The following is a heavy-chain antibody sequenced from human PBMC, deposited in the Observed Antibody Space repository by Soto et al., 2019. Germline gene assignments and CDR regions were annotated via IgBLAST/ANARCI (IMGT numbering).Heavy chain of an antibody. J-gene: IGHJ4*02. Sequence: SETLSLTCTVSGGSVSSGSYYWSWIRQPPGKGLEWIGYIYYSGSTNYNPSLKSRVTISVDSSKNQFSLKLSSVTAADTAVYYCARLPRGSGWRYYFDYWGQGTLVTVSS. CDR2: IYYSGST. V-gene: IGHV4-61*01. CDR3: ARLPRGSGWRYYFDY. CDR1: GGSVSSGSYY. D-gene: IGHD6-19*01.